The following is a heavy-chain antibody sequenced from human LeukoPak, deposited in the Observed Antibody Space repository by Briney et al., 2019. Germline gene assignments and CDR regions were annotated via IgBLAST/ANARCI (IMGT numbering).Heavy chain of an antibody. V-gene: IGHV3-21*01. CDR2: ISSSSSYI. CDR1: GFTFSSYS. J-gene: IGHJ3*02. CDR3: ARSGIVGAISAFDI. D-gene: IGHD1-26*01. Sequence: PWGSLRLSCAASGFTFSSYSMNWVRQAPGKGLEWVSSISSSSSYIYYADSVKGRFTISRDNAKNSLYLQMNSLRAEDTAVYYCARSGIVGAISAFDIWGQGTMVTVSS.